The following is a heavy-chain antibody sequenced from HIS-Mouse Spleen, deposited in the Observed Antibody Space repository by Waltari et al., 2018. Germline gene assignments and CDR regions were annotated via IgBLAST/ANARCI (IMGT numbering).Heavy chain of an antibody. CDR1: GGSISSSSYY. J-gene: IGHJ4*02. D-gene: IGHD3-10*01. V-gene: IGHV4-39*07. CDR3: ARESGVRGVIR. Sequence: QLQLQESGPGLVKPSETLSLTCTVSGGSISSSSYYWGWIRQPPGKGLEWIGSIYYRGSTYYNPSLKSRVTISVDTSKNQFSLKLSSVTAADTAVYYCARESGVRGVIRWGQGTLVTVSS. CDR2: IYYRGST.